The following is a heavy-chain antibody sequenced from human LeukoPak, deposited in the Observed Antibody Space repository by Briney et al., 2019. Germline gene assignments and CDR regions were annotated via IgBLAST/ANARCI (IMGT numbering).Heavy chain of an antibody. J-gene: IGHJ4*02. CDR2: ISYDGSNK. CDR1: GFSFSNAW. V-gene: IGHV3-30-3*01. CDR3: ARAVVVPAATDY. D-gene: IGHD2-2*01. Sequence: GGSLRLSCAASGFSFSNAWMTWVRQAPGKGLEWVAVISYDGSNKYYADSVKGRFTISRDNSKNTLYLQMNSLRAEDTAVYYCARAVVVPAATDYWGQGTLVTVSS.